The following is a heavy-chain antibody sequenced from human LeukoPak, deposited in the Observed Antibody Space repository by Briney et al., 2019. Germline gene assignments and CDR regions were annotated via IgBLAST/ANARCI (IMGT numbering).Heavy chain of an antibody. CDR3: ATVAASHPSFDY. CDR2: FDPEDGET. V-gene: IGHV1-24*01. Sequence: ASVKVSCKVSGYTLTELSMHWVRQAPGKGLEWMGGFDPEDGETIYAQKSQGRVTMTEDTSTDTAYMELSSLRSEDTAVYYCATVAASHPSFDYWGQGTLVTVSS. CDR1: GYTLTELS. J-gene: IGHJ4*02. D-gene: IGHD6-13*01.